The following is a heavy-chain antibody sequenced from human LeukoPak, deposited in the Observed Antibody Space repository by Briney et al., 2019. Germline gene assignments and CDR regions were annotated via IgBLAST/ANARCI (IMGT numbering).Heavy chain of an antibody. CDR1: GGSISSGSYY. D-gene: IGHD6-6*01. Sequence: SETLSLTCTVSGGSISSGSYYWSWIRQPAGKGLEWIGRIYTSGSTNYNPSLKSRVTISVDTSKNQFSLKLSSVTAADTAVYYCARDRLSSSFWANAFDIWGQGTMVTVSS. J-gene: IGHJ3*02. V-gene: IGHV4-61*02. CDR2: IYTSGST. CDR3: ARDRLSSSFWANAFDI.